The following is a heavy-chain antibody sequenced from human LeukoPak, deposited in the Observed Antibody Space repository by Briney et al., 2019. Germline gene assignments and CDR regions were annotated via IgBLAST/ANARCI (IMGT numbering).Heavy chain of an antibody. CDR3: TRETGWGPGY. D-gene: IGHD6-19*01. CDR2: INTDWSSI. CDR1: GFTLGGYK. Sequence: GGSLRLSCAASGFTLGGYKMHWIRQAPGKGLAWVARINTDWSSIAYADSVKGRFTISRDNAKNTLYLQMDSLRDEDTAVYYCTRETGWGPGYWGQGTLVTVSS. J-gene: IGHJ4*02. V-gene: IGHV3-74*01.